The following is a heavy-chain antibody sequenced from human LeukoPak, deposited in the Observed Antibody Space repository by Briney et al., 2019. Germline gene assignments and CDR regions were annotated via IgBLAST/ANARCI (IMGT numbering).Heavy chain of an antibody. J-gene: IGHJ4*02. CDR2: IPYDGSNK. Sequence: GRSLRLSCAASGFTFSSYAMHWVRQAPGKGLEWVAVIPYDGSNKYYADSVKGRFTISRDNSKNTLYLQMNSLRAEDTAVYYCARLLEGYAIDYWGQGTLVTVSS. CDR3: ARLLEGYAIDY. CDR1: GFTFSSYA. V-gene: IGHV3-30*04. D-gene: IGHD3-3*01.